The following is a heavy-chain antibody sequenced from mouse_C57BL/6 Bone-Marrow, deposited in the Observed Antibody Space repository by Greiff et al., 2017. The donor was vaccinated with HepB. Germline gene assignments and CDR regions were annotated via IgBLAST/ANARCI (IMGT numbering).Heavy chain of an antibody. D-gene: IGHD2-5*01. V-gene: IGHV1-55*01. CDR2: IYPGSGST. J-gene: IGHJ3*01. CDR3: AAYYSNYRFAY. CDR1: GYPFTSYW. Sequence: VQLQQPGAELVKPGASVKMSCKASGYPFTSYWITWVKQRPGQGLEWIGDIYPGSGSTNYNEKFKSKATLTVDTSSSTAYMQLSSLTSEDSSVYYCAAYYSNYRFAYWGQGTLVTVSA.